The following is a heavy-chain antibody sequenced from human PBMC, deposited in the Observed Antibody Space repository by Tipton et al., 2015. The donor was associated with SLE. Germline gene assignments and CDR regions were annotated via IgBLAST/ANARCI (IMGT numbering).Heavy chain of an antibody. CDR3: AKAVTGHFTH. CDR1: GYIFTGFF. CDR2: INPHNGGT. Sequence: QVQLVQSGAEVKKPGASVRVSCKASGYIFTGFFIHWFRQAPGQGLEWMGRINPHNGGTNYAQSFQGRVTMATDTSSSAAYMELSSLRSDDTAVYYCAKAVTGHFTHWGQGTPVTVSS. D-gene: IGHD2-21*02. V-gene: IGHV1-2*06. J-gene: IGHJ4*02.